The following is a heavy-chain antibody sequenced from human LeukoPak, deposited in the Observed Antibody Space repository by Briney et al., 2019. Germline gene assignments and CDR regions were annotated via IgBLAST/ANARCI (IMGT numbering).Heavy chain of an antibody. J-gene: IGHJ5*02. D-gene: IGHD1-7*01. V-gene: IGHV3-53*01. CDR3: ARGITGTNNWFDP. Sequence: GGSLRLSCAASGFTFSSYSMSWVRQAPGKGLEWVSVIYSGGHTYYADSVKGRFTISRDISKNTLYLQMNSLRAEDTAVYYCARGITGTNNWFDPWGQGTLVTVSS. CDR2: IYSGGHT. CDR1: GFTFSSYS.